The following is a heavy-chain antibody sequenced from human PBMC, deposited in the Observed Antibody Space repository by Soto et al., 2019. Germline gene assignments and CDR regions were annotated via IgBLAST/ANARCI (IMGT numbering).Heavy chain of an antibody. CDR3: ARHEQFYYYYYGMDV. CDR2: INPGDSDI. Sequence: GESLKISCKASGYSFTTYWIAWVRKMPGKGLEWMGIINPGDSDIRYSPSFQGQVTISADNSISTAYLQWSSLKASDTAMYYCARHEQFYYYYYGMDVWGQGIAVTVSS. D-gene: IGHD4-4*01. CDR1: GYSFTTYW. J-gene: IGHJ6*02. V-gene: IGHV5-51*01.